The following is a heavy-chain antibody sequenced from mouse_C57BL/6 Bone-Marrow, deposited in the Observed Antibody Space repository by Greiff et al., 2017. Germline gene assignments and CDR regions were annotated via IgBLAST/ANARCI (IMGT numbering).Heavy chain of an antibody. V-gene: IGHV1-81*01. CDR2: IYPRSGNT. J-gene: IGHJ1*03. CDR1: GYTFTSYG. D-gene: IGHD1-1*01. CDR3: ATTVVATDWYFDV. Sequence: VQLQQSGAELARPGASVKLSCKASGYTFTSYGISWVKQRTGQGLEWIGEIYPRSGNTYYNEKFKGQATLTADKSSSTAYMELRSLTSEDSAVYFCATTVVATDWYFDVWGTGTTVTVSS.